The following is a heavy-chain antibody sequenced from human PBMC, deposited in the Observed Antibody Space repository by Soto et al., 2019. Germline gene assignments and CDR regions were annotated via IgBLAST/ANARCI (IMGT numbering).Heavy chain of an antibody. Sequence: GGSLRLSCAASGFTVSSNYMSWVRQAPGKGLEWVSVIYSGGSTYYADSVKGRFTISRHNSKNTLYLQMNSLRAEDTAVYYCASSPDDYGDYDYYYYGMDVWGQGTTVTVSS. CDR1: GFTVSSNY. CDR3: ASSPDDYGDYDYYYYGMDV. V-gene: IGHV3-53*04. J-gene: IGHJ6*02. CDR2: IYSGGST. D-gene: IGHD4-17*01.